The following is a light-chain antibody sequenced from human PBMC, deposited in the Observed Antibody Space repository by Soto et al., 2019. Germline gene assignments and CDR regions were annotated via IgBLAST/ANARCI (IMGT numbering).Light chain of an antibody. CDR2: DAS. V-gene: IGKV3-11*01. Sequence: EVVFSESPGTLSLSPGERTTLSCRASESVSNDLAWYQQKPGQSPRLLIYDASNRAAGIPARFSGSGSGTDFTLTISGLEPEDFAVYYCQQRHNWPLTAAGRTKVDI. J-gene: IGKJ4*01. CDR3: QQRHNWPLT. CDR1: ESVSND.